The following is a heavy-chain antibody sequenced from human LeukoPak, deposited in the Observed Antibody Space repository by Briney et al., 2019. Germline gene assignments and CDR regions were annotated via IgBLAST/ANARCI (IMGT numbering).Heavy chain of an antibody. D-gene: IGHD3-10*01. Sequence: ASVTVSCKASGYTFTGYYMHWVRQAPGQGLEWMGWINPNSGGTNYAQKFQGRVTMTRDTSISTAYMELSSLRSDDTAVYFCARATYFYGSGSYQSVDYWGQGTLVTVSS. CDR2: INPNSGGT. CDR3: ARATYFYGSGSYQSVDY. CDR1: GYTFTGYY. V-gene: IGHV1-2*02. J-gene: IGHJ4*02.